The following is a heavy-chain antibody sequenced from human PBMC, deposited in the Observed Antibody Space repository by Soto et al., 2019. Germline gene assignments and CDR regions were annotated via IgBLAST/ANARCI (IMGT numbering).Heavy chain of an antibody. V-gene: IGHV4-30-2*01. Sequence: SETLSLTCAVSGGSISSGGYSWSWIRQPPGKGLEWIGYIYHSGSTYYNPSLKSRVTISVDTSKNQFSLKLSSVTAADTAVYYCARGRALDYYDSSGYRSLFDYWGQGTLVTVS. CDR2: IYHSGST. CDR1: GGSISSGGYS. CDR3: ARGRALDYYDSSGYRSLFDY. D-gene: IGHD3-22*01. J-gene: IGHJ4*02.